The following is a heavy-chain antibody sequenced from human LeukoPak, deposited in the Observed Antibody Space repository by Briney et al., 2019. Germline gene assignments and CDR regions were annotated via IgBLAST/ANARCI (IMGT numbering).Heavy chain of an antibody. V-gene: IGHV4-4*07. CDR2: VYTSGST. CDR3: ARQGSGSARD. Sequence: SETLSLTCTVSGGSISSYHWSWIRQPAGQGQEWIGRVYTSGSTNYNPSLKSRVTISVDTSKNQFSLKLSSVTAADTAVYYCARQGSGSARDWGQGTLVTVSS. CDR1: GGSISSYH. D-gene: IGHD6-19*01. J-gene: IGHJ4*02.